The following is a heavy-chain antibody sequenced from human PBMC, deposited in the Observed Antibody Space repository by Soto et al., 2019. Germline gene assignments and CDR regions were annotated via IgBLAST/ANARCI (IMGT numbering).Heavy chain of an antibody. J-gene: IGHJ4*02. CDR1: GYTFTRSG. D-gene: IGHD5-18*01. V-gene: IGHV1-18*01. CDR3: ARDVGYGLIDY. CDR2: INAYNGNT. Sequence: ASVKVSCKASGYTFTRSGISWVRQAPGQGLEWMGWINAYNGNTNYAQKLQGRVTMTTDTSTSTAYMELRSLRSDDTAVYYCARDVGYGLIDYWGQGTLVTVSS.